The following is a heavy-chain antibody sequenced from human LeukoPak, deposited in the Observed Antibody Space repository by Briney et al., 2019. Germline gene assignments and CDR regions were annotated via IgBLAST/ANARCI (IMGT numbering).Heavy chain of an antibody. CDR1: GFTLSDYA. D-gene: IGHD3-22*01. J-gene: IGHJ4*02. V-gene: IGHV3-30*14. Sequence: GGSLRLSCDASGFTLSDYAMHWVRQAPGKGLEWVALISYPRSYQYYVDSVKGRFTSSRDDSKNTFYLQMNSLRAEDTALYYCAREYSDNSGYYYGLDTWGPGTLVTVAS. CDR3: AREYSDNSGYYYGLDT. CDR2: ISYPRSYQ.